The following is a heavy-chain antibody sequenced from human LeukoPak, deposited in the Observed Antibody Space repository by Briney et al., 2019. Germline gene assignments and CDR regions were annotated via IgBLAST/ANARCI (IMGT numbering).Heavy chain of an antibody. CDR1: GYTFNDYQ. CDR2: VDLEDGDT. J-gene: IGHJ4*02. D-gene: IGHD3-9*01. CDR3: ARGSRSFDWLRSYFDF. V-gene: IGHV1-69-2*01. Sequence: ASVKVSCKASGYTFNDYQIHWVQQAPGKGLEWMGRVDLEDGDTIYAEKFRGRVTITADTSTDTAYMDLSSLRSFDTAVYYCARGSRSFDWLRSYFDFWGPGTLVSVSS.